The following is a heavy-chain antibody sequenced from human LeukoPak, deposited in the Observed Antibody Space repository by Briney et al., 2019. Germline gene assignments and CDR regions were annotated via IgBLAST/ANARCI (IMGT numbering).Heavy chain of an antibody. V-gene: IGHV1-8*01. CDR3: ARLCYGETSGLLGCLDY. J-gene: IGHJ4*02. Sequence: ASVKVSCKASGYTFTSYDINWVRQATGQGLEWMGWMNPNSGNTGYAQKFQGRVTMTRNTSISTAYMELSSLRSEDTAVYYCARLCYGETSGLLGCLDYWGQGTLVTVSS. CDR2: MNPNSGNT. D-gene: IGHD5-12*01. CDR1: GYTFTSYD.